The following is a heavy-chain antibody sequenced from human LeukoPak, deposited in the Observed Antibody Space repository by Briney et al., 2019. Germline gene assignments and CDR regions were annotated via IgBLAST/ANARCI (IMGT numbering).Heavy chain of an antibody. CDR1: GFTFSSYW. Sequence: GGSLRLSCATPGFTFSSYWMHWVRRAPGKGLVWVSRINTDGGSTIYADSVKGRFTISRGNAKNTLYLQMNSLRAEDTAVYYCTRGYVGIDYWGQGTLVTVSS. V-gene: IGHV3-74*01. D-gene: IGHD5-12*01. CDR3: TRGYVGIDY. J-gene: IGHJ4*02. CDR2: INTDGGST.